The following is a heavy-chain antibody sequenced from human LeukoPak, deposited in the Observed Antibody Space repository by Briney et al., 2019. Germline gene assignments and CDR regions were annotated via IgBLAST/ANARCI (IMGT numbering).Heavy chain of an antibody. CDR2: ISSSSSYI. D-gene: IGHD3-10*01. V-gene: IGHV3-21*01. CDR1: GFTFSSYS. CDR3: ARDRGSRDYYYYGMDV. J-gene: IGHJ6*02. Sequence: PGGSLRLSCAASGFTFSSYSMNWVRQAPGKGLEWVSSISSSSSYIYYADSVKGRFTISRDNAKNSLYLQMNSLRAGDTAVYYCARDRGSRDYYYYGMDVWGQGTTVTVSS.